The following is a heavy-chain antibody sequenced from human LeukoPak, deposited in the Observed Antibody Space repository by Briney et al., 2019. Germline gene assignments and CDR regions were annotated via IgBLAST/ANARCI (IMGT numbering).Heavy chain of an antibody. V-gene: IGHV1-2*02. CDR1: GYTFTGYY. CDR3: ARGGSDIVVVPAAISYYYGMDV. CDR2: INPNSGGT. J-gene: IGHJ6*02. D-gene: IGHD2-2*02. Sequence: ASVKVSFKASGYTFTGYYMHWVRQAPGQGLEWMGWINPNSGGTNYAQKFQGRVTMTRDTSISTAYMELSRLRSDDTAMYYCARGGSDIVVVPAAISYYYGMDVWGQGTTVTVSS.